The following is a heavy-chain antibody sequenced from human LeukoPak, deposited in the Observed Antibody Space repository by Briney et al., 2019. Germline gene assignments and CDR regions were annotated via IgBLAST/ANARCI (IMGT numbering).Heavy chain of an antibody. Sequence: ASVKVSCKASGGTFSSYAISWVRQAPGQGLEWMGGIIPIFGTANYAQKFQGRVTITADESTSTAYTELSSLRSEDTAVYYCARVPGYSSSFFDIWGQGTMVTVSS. CDR2: IIPIFGTA. V-gene: IGHV1-69*13. CDR3: ARVPGYSSSFFDI. CDR1: GGTFSSYA. J-gene: IGHJ3*02. D-gene: IGHD6-13*01.